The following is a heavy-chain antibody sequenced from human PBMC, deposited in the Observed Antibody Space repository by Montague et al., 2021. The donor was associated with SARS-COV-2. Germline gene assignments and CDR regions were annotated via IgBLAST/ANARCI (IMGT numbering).Heavy chain of an antibody. J-gene: IGHJ4*02. CDR3: ARMPDQVWLDY. V-gene: IGHV2-70*01. CDR1: GFSLSTSGMC. Sequence: PALVTPTQTLTLTCTFSGFSLSTSGMCVSWIRQPPGKALEWLAVIDWDDDKSYSTFLKTRLTISKDTSKNQVVLTMTNMDPVDTATYYCARMPDQVWLDYWGQGILVTVSS. CDR2: IDWDDDK. D-gene: IGHD5-18*01.